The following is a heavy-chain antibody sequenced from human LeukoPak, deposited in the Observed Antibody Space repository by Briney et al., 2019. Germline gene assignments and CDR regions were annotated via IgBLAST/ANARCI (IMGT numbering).Heavy chain of an antibody. J-gene: IGHJ6*03. CDR2: FDPEDGET. Sequence: ASVKVSCKVSGYTLTELSMHWVRQAPGKGLEWMGGFDPEDGETIYAQKFQGRVTMTEDTSTDTAYMELSSLRSEDTAVYYCATDLGGAHYYYYMDVWGKGTTVTVSS. V-gene: IGHV1-24*01. D-gene: IGHD1-26*01. CDR3: ATDLGGAHYYYYMDV. CDR1: GYTLTELS.